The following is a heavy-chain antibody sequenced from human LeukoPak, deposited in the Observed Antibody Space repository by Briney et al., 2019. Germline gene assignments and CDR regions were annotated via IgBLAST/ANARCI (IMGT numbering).Heavy chain of an antibody. CDR3: ARDSSSSSSTNAFDI. V-gene: IGHV1-69*13. J-gene: IGHJ3*02. D-gene: IGHD6-6*01. CDR2: IIPIFGTA. CDR1: GGTFSSYA. Sequence: GASVKVSCKASGGTFSSYAISWVRQAPGQGLEWMGGIIPIFGTANYAQKFQGRVTITADESTSTAYMELSSLRSEDTAVYYCARDSSSSSSTNAFDIWGQGTMVTVSS.